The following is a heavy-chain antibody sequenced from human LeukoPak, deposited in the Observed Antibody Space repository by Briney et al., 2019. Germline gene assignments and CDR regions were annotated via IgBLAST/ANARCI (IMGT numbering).Heavy chain of an antibody. V-gene: IGHV4-34*01. Sequence: ETLSLTCAVYGGSFSGYYWSWIRQPPGKGLEWIGEINHSGSTNYNPSPKSRVTISVDTSKNQFSLKLSSVTAADTAVYYCARQEMNHYAFDIWGQGTMVTVSS. J-gene: IGHJ3*02. CDR2: INHSGST. CDR3: ARQEMNHYAFDI. CDR1: GGSFSGYY.